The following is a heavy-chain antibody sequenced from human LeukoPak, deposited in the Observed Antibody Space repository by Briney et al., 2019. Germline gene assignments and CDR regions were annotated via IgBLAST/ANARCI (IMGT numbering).Heavy chain of an antibody. Sequence: HPGGSLRLSCAASGFTFSSYGMHWVRQAPGKGLEWVAVISYDGSNKYYADSVKGRFTISRDNSKNTLYLQMNSLRSDDTAVYYCARTAARRFDYWGQGTLVTVSS. J-gene: IGHJ4*02. CDR1: GFTFSSYG. CDR3: ARTAARRFDY. V-gene: IGHV3-30*03. CDR2: ISYDGSNK. D-gene: IGHD6-6*01.